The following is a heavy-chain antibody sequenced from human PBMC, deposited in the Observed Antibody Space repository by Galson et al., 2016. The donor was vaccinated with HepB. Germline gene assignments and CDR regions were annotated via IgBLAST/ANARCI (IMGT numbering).Heavy chain of an antibody. J-gene: IGHJ6*04. CDR2: INPNSGGT. CDR3: ARDTIFNHYYYYGMDV. CDR1: GYTFTGYY. D-gene: IGHD3-3*01. V-gene: IGHV1-2*02. Sequence: SVKVSCKASGYTFTGYYMHWVRQAPGQGLEWMGWINPNSGGTNYAQKFQGRVTMTRDTSISTAHMELSRLRSDDTAVYYCARDTIFNHYYYYGMDVWGKGTTVTVSS.